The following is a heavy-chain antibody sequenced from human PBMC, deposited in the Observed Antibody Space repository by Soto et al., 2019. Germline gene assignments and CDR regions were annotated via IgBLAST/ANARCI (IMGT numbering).Heavy chain of an antibody. CDR1: GYTFTSYG. D-gene: IGHD3-22*01. V-gene: IGHV1-18*01. CDR2: ISAYNGNT. Sequence: ASVKVSCKASGYTFTSYGISWVRQAPGQGLEWMGWISAYNGNTNYAQKLQGRVTMTTDTSTSTAYMELRSLRSDDTAVYYCARGQNIVVVTDSAEYFQHWGQGILVTVSS. J-gene: IGHJ1*01. CDR3: ARGQNIVVVTDSAEYFQH.